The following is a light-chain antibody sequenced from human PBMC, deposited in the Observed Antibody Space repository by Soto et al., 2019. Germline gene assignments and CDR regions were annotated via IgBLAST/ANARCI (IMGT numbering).Light chain of an antibody. Sequence: QSALTQPPSASGSPGQSVTISCTGTSSDVGGYNYVSWYQQHPGKAPKLMIYEVSKRPSGVPDRFSGSKSSNTASLTVSGLHAEDEADYYCSSFAGNNNVVFGGGTKLTVL. CDR3: SSFAGNNNVV. J-gene: IGLJ2*01. CDR2: EVS. CDR1: SSDVGGYNY. V-gene: IGLV2-8*01.